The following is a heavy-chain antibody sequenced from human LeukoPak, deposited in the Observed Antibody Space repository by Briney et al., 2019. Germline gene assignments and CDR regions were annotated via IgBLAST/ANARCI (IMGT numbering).Heavy chain of an antibody. Sequence: ASVKVSCKASGYTFTGYYMHWVRQAPGQGLEWMGWINPNSGGTNYAQKFQGRVTMTRDTSISTAYMELSRLRSDDTAVYYCARDSPLRAAFDIWGQGTMVTVSS. CDR2: INPNSGGT. V-gene: IGHV1-2*02. D-gene: IGHD3-10*01. CDR3: ARDSPLRAAFDI. CDR1: GYTFTGYY. J-gene: IGHJ3*02.